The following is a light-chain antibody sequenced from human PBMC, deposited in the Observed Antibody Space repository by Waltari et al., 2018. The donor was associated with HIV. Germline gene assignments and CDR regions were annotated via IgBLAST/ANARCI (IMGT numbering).Light chain of an antibody. Sequence: QSVLTQPPSVSGAPGQRVTISCTGSSSNIGAGFDVHWYQQLPGTAPKLLPYGNNNRPSGFPARFSGSKSGTSASLAITGLQAEDDADYYCQSYDTSLSGPVFGGGTKLTVL. V-gene: IGLV1-40*01. CDR2: GNN. CDR3: QSYDTSLSGPV. CDR1: SSNIGAGFD. J-gene: IGLJ2*01.